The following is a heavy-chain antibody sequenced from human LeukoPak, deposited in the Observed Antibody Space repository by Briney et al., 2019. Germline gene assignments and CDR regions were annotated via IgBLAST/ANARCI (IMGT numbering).Heavy chain of an antibody. CDR2: ISTSGTTI. V-gene: IGHV3-48*03. D-gene: IGHD4-17*01. J-gene: IGHJ4*02. CDR3: ARESGVTKIDY. CDR1: GFTFSSYE. Sequence: GGSLRLSCAASGFTFSSYEMNWVRQAPGKGLEWVSYISTSGTTIYYADSVKGRFTISRDNARNSLYLQMNSLRAEDTAVYYCARESGVTKIDYWGQGTLVSDSS.